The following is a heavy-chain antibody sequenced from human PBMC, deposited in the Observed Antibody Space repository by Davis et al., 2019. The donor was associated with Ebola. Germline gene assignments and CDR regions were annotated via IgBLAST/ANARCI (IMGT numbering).Heavy chain of an antibody. CDR1: GFPFSNYG. Sequence: GESLKISCAASGFPFSNYGLHWPRQAPGKGVEWVGVIWYDGSQQYYAESVKGRFTFSRDNSNNTLYLQMSSLRVEDTAVYYCARGLNSAGLGADLDYWGQGTLVTVSS. V-gene: IGHV3-33*01. D-gene: IGHD1-26*01. CDR3: ARGLNSAGLGADLDY. CDR2: IWYDGSQQ. J-gene: IGHJ4*02.